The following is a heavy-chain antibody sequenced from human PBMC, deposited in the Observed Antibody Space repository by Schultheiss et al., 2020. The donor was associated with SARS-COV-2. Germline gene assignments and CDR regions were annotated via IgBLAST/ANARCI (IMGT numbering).Heavy chain of an antibody. D-gene: IGHD1-26*01. V-gene: IGHV4-31*01. CDR3: ARGDTLRGGSYYVP. J-gene: IGHJ5*02. Sequence: SETLSLTCTVSGGSISSGGYYWSWIRQHPGKGLEWIGYIYYSGSTYYNPSLKSLVTISVDTSKNQFSLKLSSVTAADTAVYYCARGDTLRGGSYYVPWGQGTLVTVSS. CDR1: GGSISSGGYY. CDR2: IYYSGST.